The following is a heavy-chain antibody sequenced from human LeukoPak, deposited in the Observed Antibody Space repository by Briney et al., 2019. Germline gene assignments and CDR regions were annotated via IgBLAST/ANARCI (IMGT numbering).Heavy chain of an antibody. Sequence: EASVKVSCKASGYTFTSYGISWVRQAPGQGLEWMGWISAYNGNTNYAQKLQGRVTMTTDTSTSTAYMELRSLRSDDTAVYYCAREGIAVAGSNYYYYGMDVWGQGTTVTVSS. D-gene: IGHD6-19*01. CDR2: ISAYNGNT. J-gene: IGHJ6*02. CDR3: AREGIAVAGSNYYYYGMDV. V-gene: IGHV1-18*01. CDR1: GYTFTSYG.